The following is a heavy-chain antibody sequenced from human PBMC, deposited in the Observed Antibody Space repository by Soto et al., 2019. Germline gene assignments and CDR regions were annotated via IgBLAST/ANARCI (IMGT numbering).Heavy chain of an antibody. J-gene: IGHJ6*02. D-gene: IGHD4-17*01. Sequence: ASVKVSCKASGYTFTSYYMHCVRQAPGQGLEWMGIINPSGGSTSYAQKFQGRVTMTRDTSTSTVYMELSSLRSEDTAVYYCARDRVDGESPGYYYYGMDVWGQGTTVTVSS. CDR2: INPSGGST. CDR1: GYTFTSYY. CDR3: ARDRVDGESPGYYYYGMDV. V-gene: IGHV1-46*01.